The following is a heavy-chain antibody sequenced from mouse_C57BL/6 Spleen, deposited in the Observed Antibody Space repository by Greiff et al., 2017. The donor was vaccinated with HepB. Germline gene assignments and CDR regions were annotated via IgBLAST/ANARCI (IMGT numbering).Heavy chain of an antibody. CDR2: IYPGSGST. D-gene: IGHD1-1*01. CDR3: ARRGYGSNPFDY. CDR1: GYTFTSYW. Sequence: QVQLQQPGAELVKPGASVKMSCKASGYTFTSYWITWVKQRPGQGLEWIGDIYPGSGSTNYNEKFKSKATLTVDTSSSTAYMQLSSLTSEDSAVYYCARRGYGSNPFDYWGQGTTLTVSS. J-gene: IGHJ2*01. V-gene: IGHV1-55*01.